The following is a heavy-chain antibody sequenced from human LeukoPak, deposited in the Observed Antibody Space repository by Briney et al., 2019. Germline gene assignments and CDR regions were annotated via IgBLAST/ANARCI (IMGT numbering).Heavy chain of an antibody. Sequence: SETLSLTCTVSGGSISSYHWSWIRQPPGKGLEWIGYIYYSGSTNYNPSLKSRVTISVDTSKNQFSLKLSSVTAADTAVYYCARQAEDYDSSYDAFDIWGQGTMVTVSS. CDR1: GGSISSYH. CDR3: ARQAEDYDSSYDAFDI. V-gene: IGHV4-59*08. CDR2: IYYSGST. D-gene: IGHD3-22*01. J-gene: IGHJ3*02.